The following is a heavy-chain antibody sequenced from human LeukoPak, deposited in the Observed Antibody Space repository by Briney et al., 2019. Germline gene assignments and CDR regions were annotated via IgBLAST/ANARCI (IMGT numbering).Heavy chain of an antibody. D-gene: IGHD3-10*01. CDR3: ARDLWGWDYYGSGSYYPDWFDP. CDR1: GFTFSSYS. J-gene: IGHJ5*02. Sequence: GGSLRLSCAASGFTFSSYSMNWVRQAPGKGLEWVSSISSSSSYIYYADSVKGRFTISRDNAKNSLYLQMNSLRAEDTAVYYCARDLWGWDYYGSGSYYPDWFDPWGQGTLVTVSS. V-gene: IGHV3-21*01. CDR2: ISSSSSYI.